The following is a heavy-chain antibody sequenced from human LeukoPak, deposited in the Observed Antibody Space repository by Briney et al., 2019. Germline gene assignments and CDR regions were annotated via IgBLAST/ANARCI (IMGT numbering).Heavy chain of an antibody. CDR3: ARLFGLKVVRPDDEAFDI. V-gene: IGHV1-2*02. Sequence: ASVKVSCKASGYTFTGYYMHWVRQAPGQGLEWMGWINPNSGGTNYAQKFQGRVTMTRDTSISTAYLQWSSLKASDTAMYYCARLFGLKVVRPDDEAFDIWGQGTMVTVSS. CDR2: INPNSGGT. J-gene: IGHJ3*02. D-gene: IGHD3-22*01. CDR1: GYTFTGYY.